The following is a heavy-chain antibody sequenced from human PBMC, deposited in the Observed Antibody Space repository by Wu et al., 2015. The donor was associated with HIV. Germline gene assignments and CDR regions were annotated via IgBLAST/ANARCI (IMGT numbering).Heavy chain of an antibody. CDR2: INPNSGDT. Sequence: QVQLVQSGGEVKKPGASVKVSCKTSGYTFTSNYIHWVRQAPGQGLEWMGWINPNSGDTNYEQNFQGRVNMTRDKSISTAYMELSRLKSDDMAVYYCARDTGRLASDIWGQGTIVTVSS. CDR3: ARDTGRLASDI. CDR1: GYTFTSNY. V-gene: IGHV1-2*02. D-gene: IGHD6-19*01. J-gene: IGHJ3*02.